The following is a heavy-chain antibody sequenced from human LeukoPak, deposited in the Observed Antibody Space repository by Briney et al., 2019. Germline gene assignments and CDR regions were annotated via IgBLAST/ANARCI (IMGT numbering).Heavy chain of an antibody. CDR1: GYTFTNYY. CDR2: INPSGGST. CDR3: ARGGVGATTYVWFDP. J-gene: IGHJ5*02. Sequence: ASVKVSCKASGYTFTNYYIHWLRQAPGQGLEGMGIINPSGGSTSYAQKFQGRVTMPRDMSTSTVYMELSSLKDTAVYYCARGGVGATTYVWFDPWGQGTLVTVSS. V-gene: IGHV1-46*01. D-gene: IGHD1-26*01.